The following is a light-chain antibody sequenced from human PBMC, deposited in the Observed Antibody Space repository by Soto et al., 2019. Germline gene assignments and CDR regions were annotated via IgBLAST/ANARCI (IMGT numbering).Light chain of an antibody. CDR2: EVT. CDR1: SSDVGGYNY. CDR3: CSYAGSPYV. J-gene: IGLJ1*01. V-gene: IGLV2-11*01. Sequence: QSALTQPRSVSGSPGQSVTISCTGTSSDVGGYNYVSWYQQYPGKAPKLMIYEVTKRPSRVPDRFSGSKSGNTASLTISGFQAEDEADYYCCSYAGSPYVFGTGTKVTVL.